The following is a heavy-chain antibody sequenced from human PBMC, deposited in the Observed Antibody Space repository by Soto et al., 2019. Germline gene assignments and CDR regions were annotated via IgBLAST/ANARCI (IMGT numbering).Heavy chain of an antibody. Sequence: SETPSLTCAVYRGSFSGYYWSWIRQPPEKGLEWIGEINHSGSTNYNPSLKSRVTISVDTSKNQFSLKLSSVTAAHTAVYYCARGVVHFSSIAARRIWFDPWGQGTLVTVS. CDR3: ARGVVHFSSIAARRIWFDP. V-gene: IGHV4-34*01. D-gene: IGHD6-6*01. CDR1: RGSFSGYY. CDR2: INHSGST. J-gene: IGHJ5*02.